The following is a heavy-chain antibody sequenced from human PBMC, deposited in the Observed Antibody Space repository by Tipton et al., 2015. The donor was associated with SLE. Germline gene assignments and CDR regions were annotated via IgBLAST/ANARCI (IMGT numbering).Heavy chain of an antibody. V-gene: IGHV3-74*01. CDR2: INTDDGTT. CDR1: GFTFRNSW. CDR3: ASASWNYGFFDY. J-gene: IGHJ4*02. Sequence: SLRLSCAASGFTFRNSWMHWVRQSPGKGLVWISRINTDDGTTNYVDSVKGRFTISRDNSKNTVYLHMNSLRADDTAIYYCASASWNYGFFDYWGQGTLVTVSS. D-gene: IGHD1-7*01.